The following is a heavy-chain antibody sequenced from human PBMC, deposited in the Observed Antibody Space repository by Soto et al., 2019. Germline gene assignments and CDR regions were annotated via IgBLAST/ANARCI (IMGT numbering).Heavy chain of an antibody. D-gene: IGHD5-18*01. CDR2: IYHSGTT. Sequence: QVQLQESGPGLVKPSGTLSLTCAVSGGSISSSNWWSWVRQPPGKGLEWIGEIYHSGTTNYNPSLKSRVTKSVDKSKNQFSLKLSSVTAADTAVYYCARAWVRLTRGYSYGFDYWGQGTLVTVSS. CDR3: ARAWVRLTRGYSYGFDY. J-gene: IGHJ4*02. V-gene: IGHV4-4*02. CDR1: GGSISSSNW.